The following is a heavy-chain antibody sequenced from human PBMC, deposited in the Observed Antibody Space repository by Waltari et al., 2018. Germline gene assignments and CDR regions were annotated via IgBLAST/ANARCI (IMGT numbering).Heavy chain of an antibody. Sequence: EVQLVESGGGLVQPGGSLRLSCAASGFTFSTYWMHWVRQAPGKGRVSVSHINTDGSITNYADSVKGRFTISRDNAKNTLFLQMNSLRAEDTAVYYCVLYSSSFLGDCWGQGTLVTVSS. V-gene: IGHV3-74*01. J-gene: IGHJ4*02. CDR3: VLYSSSFLGDC. CDR2: INTDGSIT. D-gene: IGHD6-13*01. CDR1: GFTFSTYW.